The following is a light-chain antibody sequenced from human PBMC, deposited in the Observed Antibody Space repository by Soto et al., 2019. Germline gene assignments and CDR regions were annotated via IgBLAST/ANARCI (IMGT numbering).Light chain of an antibody. Sequence: DIQLTQSPSPLSASVGARFTITCSXGPLICXASQGISSYLAWYQQKPGKAPKLLIYLASTLQSGVPSSFIGSGSGTDFSLTISSLQPEDVATYYCQYLNSFPLSFGGGTKVDIK. V-gene: IGKV1-9*01. J-gene: IGKJ4*01. CDR2: LAS. CDR3: QYLNSFPLS. CDR1: QGISSY.